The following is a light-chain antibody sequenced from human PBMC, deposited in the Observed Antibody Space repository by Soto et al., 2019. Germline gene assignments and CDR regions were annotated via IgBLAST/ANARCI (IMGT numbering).Light chain of an antibody. CDR2: DAS. CDR3: QHYADLPLT. V-gene: IGKV1-33*01. Sequence: DIQMTQSPSSLSASVGDRVTITRQASQDISNSINWYQQKPGKAPRLLIFDASSVEAGVPSRFSGGGSGTYFTFTINSLQPEDDGAYFCQHYADLPLTFGGGTKVAIK. CDR1: QDISNS. J-gene: IGKJ4*01.